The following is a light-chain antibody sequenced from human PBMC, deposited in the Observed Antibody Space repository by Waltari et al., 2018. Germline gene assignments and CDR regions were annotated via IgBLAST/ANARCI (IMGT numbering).Light chain of an antibody. CDR3: QTGGHGTWV. J-gene: IGLJ3*02. V-gene: IGLV4-69*01. CDR1: SGHSSNI. CDR2: VNSDGRH. Sequence: QLVLTQSPSASASLGASVKLTCTLSSGHSSNIIAWHQQQPEKGPRYLMKVNSDGRHSKGDEMPERFSGSSSGAERYLTISSLQAEDEADYYCQTGGHGTWVFGGGTKLTVL.